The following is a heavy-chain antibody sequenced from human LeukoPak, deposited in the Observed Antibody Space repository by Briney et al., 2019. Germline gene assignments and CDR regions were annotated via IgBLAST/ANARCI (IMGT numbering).Heavy chain of an antibody. Sequence: GRALRLVCAAPGFTFSSYGMHWVRHAPGKGLEWVAVISYDGSNKYYADSVKGRFTISRDNSKNTLYLQMNSLRAEDTAVYYCAKDTAYILTGYSYYYYYGMDVWGQGTTVTVSS. D-gene: IGHD3-9*01. CDR2: ISYDGSNK. V-gene: IGHV3-30*18. J-gene: IGHJ6*02. CDR1: GFTFSSYG. CDR3: AKDTAYILTGYSYYYYYGMDV.